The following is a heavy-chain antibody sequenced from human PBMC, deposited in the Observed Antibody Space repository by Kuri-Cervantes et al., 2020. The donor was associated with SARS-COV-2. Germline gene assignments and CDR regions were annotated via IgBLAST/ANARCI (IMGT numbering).Heavy chain of an antibody. CDR2: VSGSGGST. CDR1: GFTFSSYA. D-gene: IGHD6-6*01. V-gene: IGHV3-23*01. Sequence: GGSLRLSCAASGFTFSSYAMSWVRQAPGKGLEWVSTVSGSGGSTYYADSVKGRFTISRDNSKNTLYLQMNSLRAEDTAVYYCAKPTGLIAARRWFDPWGQGTLVTVSS. J-gene: IGHJ5*02. CDR3: AKPTGLIAARRWFDP.